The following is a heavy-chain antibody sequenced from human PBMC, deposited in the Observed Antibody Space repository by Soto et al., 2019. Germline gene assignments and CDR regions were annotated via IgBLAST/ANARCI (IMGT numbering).Heavy chain of an antibody. Sequence: PSETLSLTCTVSGGSISSYYWSWIRQPPGKGLEWIGYIYYSGSTNYNPSLKSRVTISVDTSKNQFSLKLSSVTAADTAVYYCASQGAAADHWFDPWGQGTLVTVSS. J-gene: IGHJ5*02. CDR1: GGSISSYY. V-gene: IGHV4-59*01. CDR3: ASQGAAADHWFDP. D-gene: IGHD6-13*01. CDR2: IYYSGST.